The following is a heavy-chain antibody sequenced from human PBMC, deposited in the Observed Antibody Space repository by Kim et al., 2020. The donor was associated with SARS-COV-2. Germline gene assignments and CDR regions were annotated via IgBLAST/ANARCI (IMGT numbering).Heavy chain of an antibody. CDR3: ARGNHQATGVIDY. J-gene: IGHJ4*02. CDR2: ISSSSSYI. D-gene: IGHD7-27*01. CDR1: GFTFSSYS. V-gene: IGHV3-21*01. Sequence: GGSLRLSCAASGFTFSSYSMNWVRQAPGKGLEWVSSISSSSSYIYYADSVKGRFTISRDNAKNSLYLQMNSLRAEDTAVYYCARGNHQATGVIDYWGQGTLVTVSS.